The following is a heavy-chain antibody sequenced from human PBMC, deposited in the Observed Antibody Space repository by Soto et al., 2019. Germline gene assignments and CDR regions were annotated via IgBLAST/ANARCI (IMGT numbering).Heavy chain of an antibody. V-gene: IGHV3-33*01. CDR2: IWYDGSNK. Sequence: QVQLVESGGGVVQPGRSLRLSCAASGFTFSSYGMHWVRQAPGKGLERVAVIWYDGSNKYYAECVRGRFTISRDNSKNTRYRRRSTVRALDSAVYYWARDWGYDSPLYYYHYWGQGTMVTVTS. CDR1: GFTFSSYG. J-gene: IGHJ4*02. CDR3: ARDWGYDSPLYYYHY. D-gene: IGHD5-12*01.